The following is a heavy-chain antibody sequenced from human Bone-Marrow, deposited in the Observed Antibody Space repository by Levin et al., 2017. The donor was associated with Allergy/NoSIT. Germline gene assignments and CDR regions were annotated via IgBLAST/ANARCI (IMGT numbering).Heavy chain of an antibody. D-gene: IGHD1-26*01. J-gene: IGHJ4*02. CDR2: IYYSGST. CDR1: GVSMRSYY. Sequence: KSSETLSLTCTVSGVSMRSYYWSWIRQSPGKGLEWIGYIYYSGSTNYNPSLRSRLTMSLDKSKNQFSLKLNSVIAADTAVYYCARVAEQNPPPHSFDSWGQGALVTVSS. CDR3: ARVAEQNPPPHSFDS. V-gene: IGHV4-59*01.